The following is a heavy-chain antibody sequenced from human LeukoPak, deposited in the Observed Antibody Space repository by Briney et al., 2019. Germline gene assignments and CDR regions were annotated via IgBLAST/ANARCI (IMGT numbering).Heavy chain of an antibody. CDR3: ARERGYSYGHD. D-gene: IGHD5-18*01. J-gene: IGHJ4*02. V-gene: IGHV3-7*01. Sequence: GGSLRLSCATSGFTFSSYWMSWVRQAPGKGLEWVANIKEDGSERYYVDSVKGRFTISRDNAKNSLYLQMNSLRAEDTAVYYCARERGYSYGHDWGQGTLVTVSS. CDR1: GFTFSSYW. CDR2: IKEDGSER.